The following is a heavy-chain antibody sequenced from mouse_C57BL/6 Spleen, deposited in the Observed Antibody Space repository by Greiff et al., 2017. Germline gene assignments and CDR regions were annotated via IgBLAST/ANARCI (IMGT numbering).Heavy chain of an antibody. D-gene: IGHD4-1*01. CDR1: GYTFTDYN. V-gene: IGHV1-22*01. CDR3: ARSGTGTYYFDY. CDR2: NNPNNGGT. J-gene: IGHJ2*01. Sequence: EVQLQQSGPELVKPGASVKMSCKASGYTFTDYNMHWVKQSHGKSLEWIGYNNPNNGGTSYNQKFKGKATLTVNKSSSPAYMELRSLTSEDSAVYYCARSGTGTYYFDYWGQGTTLTVSS.